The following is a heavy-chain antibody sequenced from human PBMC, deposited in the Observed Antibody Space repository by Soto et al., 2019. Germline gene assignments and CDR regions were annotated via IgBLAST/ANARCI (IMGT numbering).Heavy chain of an antibody. Sequence: EVQLLESGGGLVQPGGSLRLSCAASGFTFSSYAMSWVRQAPGKGLEWVSGISGSGDSTYYAGSVKGRFTISRDNSKNTLYLQMNSLRAEDTAVYYCAKGVPGIAVAGTGYFQHWGQGTLVTVCS. CDR1: GFTFSSYA. V-gene: IGHV3-23*01. CDR3: AKGVPGIAVAGTGYFQH. D-gene: IGHD6-19*01. J-gene: IGHJ1*01. CDR2: ISGSGDST.